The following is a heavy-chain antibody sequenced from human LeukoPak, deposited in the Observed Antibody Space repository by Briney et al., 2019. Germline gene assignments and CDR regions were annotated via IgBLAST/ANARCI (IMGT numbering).Heavy chain of an antibody. Sequence: PGGSLRLSCAASGFTFSSYAMHWVRQAPGKGLEWVAVISYDGSNKYYADSVKGRFTISRDNSKNTLNLQMNSLRPEDTAVYYCARDQYLQYYDILTGYSKQYYYCGMDVWGQGTTVTVSS. V-gene: IGHV3-30-3*01. CDR2: ISYDGSNK. J-gene: IGHJ6*02. D-gene: IGHD3-9*01. CDR3: ARDQYLQYYDILTGYSKQYYYCGMDV. CDR1: GFTFSSYA.